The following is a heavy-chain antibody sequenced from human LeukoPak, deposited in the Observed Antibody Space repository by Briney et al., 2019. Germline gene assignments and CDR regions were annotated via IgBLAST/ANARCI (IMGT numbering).Heavy chain of an antibody. CDR1: GFTFRNYA. J-gene: IGHJ4*02. CDR3: AKDPSSLYSSGLDF. Sequence: PGGSLRLSCAASGFTFRNYAMHWVRQAPGKGLEWVAIIGYDGGNKYYADSVKGRFTISRDNSKNTLSLQMNSLRGEDTAVYYCAKDPSSLYSSGLDFWGQGTLVTVSS. V-gene: IGHV3-30*02. CDR2: IGYDGGNK. D-gene: IGHD6-19*01.